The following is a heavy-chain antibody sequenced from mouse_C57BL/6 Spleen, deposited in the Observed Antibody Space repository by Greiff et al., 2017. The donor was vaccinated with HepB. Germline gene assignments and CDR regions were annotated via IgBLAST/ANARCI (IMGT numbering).Heavy chain of an antibody. CDR2: INPNNGGT. J-gene: IGHJ4*01. CDR3: ARRELDY. Sequence: EVQGVESGPELVKPGASVKIPCKASGYTFTDYNMDWVKQSHGKSLEWIGDINPNNGGTIYNQKFKGKATLTVDKSSSTAYMELRSLTSEDTAVYYCARRELDYWGQGTSVTVSS. V-gene: IGHV1-18*01. CDR1: GYTFTDYN.